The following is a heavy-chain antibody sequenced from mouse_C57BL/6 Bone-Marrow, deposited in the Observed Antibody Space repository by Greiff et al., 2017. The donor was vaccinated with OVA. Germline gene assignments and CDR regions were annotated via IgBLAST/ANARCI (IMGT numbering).Heavy chain of an antibody. J-gene: IGHJ1*03. CDR2: IYPRSGNT. CDR1: GYTFTSYG. CDR3: ARGGVRGTVVALRWYFDV. V-gene: IGHV1-81*01. Sequence: QVHVKQSGAELARPGASVKLSCKASGYTFTSYGISWVKQRTGQGLEWIGEIYPRSGNTYYNEKFKGKATLTADKSSSTAYMELRSLTSEDSAVYFCARGGVRGTVVALRWYFDVWGTGTTVTVSS. D-gene: IGHD1-1*01.